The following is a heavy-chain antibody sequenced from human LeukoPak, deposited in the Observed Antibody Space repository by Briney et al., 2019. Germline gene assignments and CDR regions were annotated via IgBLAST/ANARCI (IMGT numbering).Heavy chain of an antibody. J-gene: IGHJ4*02. V-gene: IGHV4-59*01. CDR1: GGSISSYY. CDR2: IYYSGST. D-gene: IGHD2-8*01. Sequence: ETLSLTCTVSGGSISSYYWSWIRQPPGKGLEWIGYIYYSGSTNYNPSLKSRVTISVDTSKNQFSLKLCSVTAADTAVYYCASGGPRTYAPVFDYWGQGPRDTV. CDR3: ASGGPRTYAPVFDY.